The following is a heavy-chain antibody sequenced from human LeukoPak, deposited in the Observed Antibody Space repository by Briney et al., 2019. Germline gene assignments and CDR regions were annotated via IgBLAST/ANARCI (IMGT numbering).Heavy chain of an antibody. Sequence: SETLSLTCTVSGGSISSYYWSWIRQPPGKGLEWIGYIYYSGSTNYNPSLKSRVTISVDTSKNQFSLKLSPVTAADTAVYYCARGERCSGGGCYVAYWGQGTLVTVSS. D-gene: IGHD2-15*01. CDR2: IYYSGST. J-gene: IGHJ4*02. CDR3: ARGERCSGGGCYVAY. V-gene: IGHV4-59*01. CDR1: GGSISSYY.